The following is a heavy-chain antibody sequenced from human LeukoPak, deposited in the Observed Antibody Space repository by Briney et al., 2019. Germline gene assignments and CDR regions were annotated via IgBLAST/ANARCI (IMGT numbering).Heavy chain of an antibody. CDR3: ATDVVVPAAFDY. V-gene: IGHV1-8*02. Sequence: ASVKVSCKASGYTFTSYDINWVRQATGQGLEWMGWMNPNSGNTGYAQKFQGRVTMTEDTSTDTAYMELSSLRSEDTAVYYCATDVVVPAAFDYWGQGTLVTVSS. CDR2: MNPNSGNT. J-gene: IGHJ4*02. D-gene: IGHD2-2*01. CDR1: GYTFTSYD.